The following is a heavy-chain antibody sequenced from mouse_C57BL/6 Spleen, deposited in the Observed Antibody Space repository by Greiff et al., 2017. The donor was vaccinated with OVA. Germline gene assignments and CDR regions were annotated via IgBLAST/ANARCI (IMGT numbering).Heavy chain of an antibody. J-gene: IGHJ3*01. V-gene: IGHV1-75*01. CDR3: ARSGSAWFAY. Sequence: QVQLQQSGPELVKPGASVKISCKASGYTFTDYYINWVKQRPGQGLEWIGWIFPGSGSTYYNEKLKGKATISVDKSSRTAYRSLSSRTSEDTAVYFCARSGSAWFAYWGQGTLVTVSA. CDR2: IFPGSGST. D-gene: IGHD3-1*01. CDR1: GYTFTDYY.